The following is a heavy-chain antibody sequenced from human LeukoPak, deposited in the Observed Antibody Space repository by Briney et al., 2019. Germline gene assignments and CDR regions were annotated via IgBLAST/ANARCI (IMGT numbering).Heavy chain of an antibody. V-gene: IGHV3-30*19. CDR1: GFTFSSYG. D-gene: IGHD4-17*01. Sequence: GGSLRLSCAASGFTFSSYGMHWVRQAPGKGLEWVAVISYDGSNKYYADSVKGRFTISRDNSKNTLYLQMNSLRAEDTAVYYCAREGYGDGFDYWGQGTLVTVSS. CDR3: AREGYGDGFDY. CDR2: ISYDGSNK. J-gene: IGHJ4*02.